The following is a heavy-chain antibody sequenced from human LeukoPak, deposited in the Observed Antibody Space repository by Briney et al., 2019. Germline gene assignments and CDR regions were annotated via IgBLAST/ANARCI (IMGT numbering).Heavy chain of an antibody. CDR3: ARGGNLNWFDP. V-gene: IGHV4-59*12. CDR2: IYYSGST. CDR1: GGSISSYY. D-gene: IGHD1-14*01. Sequence: SETLSLTCTVSGGSISSYYWSWIRQPPGKGLEWIGYIYYSGSTYYNPSLKSRVTISVDTSKNQFSLKLSSVTAADTAVYYCARGGNLNWFDPWGQGTLVTVSS. J-gene: IGHJ5*02.